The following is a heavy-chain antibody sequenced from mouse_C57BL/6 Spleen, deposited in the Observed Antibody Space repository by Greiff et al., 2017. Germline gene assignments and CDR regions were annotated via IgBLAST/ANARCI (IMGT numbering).Heavy chain of an antibody. V-gene: IGHV1-82*01. D-gene: IGHD2-5*01. J-gene: IGHJ3*01. CDR1: GYAFSSSW. CDR2: IYPGDGDT. CDR3: SRSSIYSNAFAD. Sequence: QVQLQQSGPELVKPGASVKISCKASGYAFSSSWMNWVKQRPGKGLEWIGRIYPGDGDTNYNGKFKGKATLTADKSSSTAYMQLSSLTSEDSAVYFCSRSSIYSNAFADWGPGALVTVSA.